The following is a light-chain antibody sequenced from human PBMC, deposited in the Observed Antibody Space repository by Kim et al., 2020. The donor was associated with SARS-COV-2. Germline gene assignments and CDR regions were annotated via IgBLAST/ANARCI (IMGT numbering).Light chain of an antibody. CDR2: SAS. Sequence: EIVMTQSPATMSVSPGERATLACRASQSVSSNLAWYQQKPGQAPRLLIYSASTRATGIPARFSGSGSGTEFTLTISSLQSEDFAVYYCQQYNNWPLTLGGGTKVDIK. V-gene: IGKV3-15*01. J-gene: IGKJ4*01. CDR3: QQYNNWPLT. CDR1: QSVSSN.